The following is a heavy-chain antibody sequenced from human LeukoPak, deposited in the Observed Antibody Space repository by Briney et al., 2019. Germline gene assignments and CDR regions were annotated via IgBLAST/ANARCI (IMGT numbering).Heavy chain of an antibody. V-gene: IGHV1-8*01. J-gene: IGHJ4*02. CDR3: ARVTGSIDY. CDR1: GSTFTSYD. Sequence: ASVKVSFKASGSTFTSYDINWVRPATGQGLEWMGWINLNSGNTGYAQNFQGRLTLTRDTSINTAYMELSTLRSEDTAVYYCARVTGSIDYWGQGTLVTVSS. D-gene: IGHD1-26*01. CDR2: INLNSGNT.